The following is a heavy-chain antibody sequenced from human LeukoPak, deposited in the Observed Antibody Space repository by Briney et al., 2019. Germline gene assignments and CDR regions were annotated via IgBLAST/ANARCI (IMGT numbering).Heavy chain of an antibody. Sequence: GGSLRLSCATSGFTFSSYAMSWVRQAPGKGLEWVSAIRGSGDRTHYADSVKGRFTISRDNSKNTLYLQMNSLRAEDTAVYYCAKDSKIVGATFRSYHYMDVWGKGTAVTVSS. CDR2: IRGSGDRT. CDR1: GFTFSSYA. V-gene: IGHV3-23*01. CDR3: AKDSKIVGATFRSYHYMDV. J-gene: IGHJ6*03. D-gene: IGHD1-26*01.